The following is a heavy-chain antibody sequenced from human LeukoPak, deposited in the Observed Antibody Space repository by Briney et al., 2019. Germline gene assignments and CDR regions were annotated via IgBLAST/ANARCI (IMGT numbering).Heavy chain of an antibody. D-gene: IGHD6-13*01. Sequence: GGSLRLSCAASGFTFSSHAMNWVRQAPGKGLEWVSSLTSSGGGTYYADSVKGRFTISRDNSKNTLYLQMNSLRADDTAVYYCARTYSSSWYGAFDIWGQGTMVTVSS. V-gene: IGHV3-23*01. J-gene: IGHJ3*02. CDR1: GFTFSSHA. CDR2: LTSSGGGT. CDR3: ARTYSSSWYGAFDI.